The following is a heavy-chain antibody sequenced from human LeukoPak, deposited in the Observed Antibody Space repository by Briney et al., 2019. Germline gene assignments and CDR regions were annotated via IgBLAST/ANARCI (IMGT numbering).Heavy chain of an antibody. CDR3: ARELDY. CDR1: DDSITIYY. V-gene: IGHV4-34*01. Sequence: SETLSLTCSVSDDSITIYYWSWIRQPPGKGLEWIGEINHSGSTNYNPSLKSRVTISVDTSKNQFSLKLTSVTAADTAVYYCARELDYWGQGALVTVSS. CDR2: INHSGST. D-gene: IGHD6-13*01. J-gene: IGHJ4*02.